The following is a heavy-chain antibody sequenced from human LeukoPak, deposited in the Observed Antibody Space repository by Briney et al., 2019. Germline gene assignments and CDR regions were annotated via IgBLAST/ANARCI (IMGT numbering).Heavy chain of an antibody. J-gene: IGHJ6*02. CDR1: GYTFTSYA. CDR2: INAGNGNT. CDR3: ASLRNEVGPRGYYYYGMDV. D-gene: IGHD1-1*01. Sequence: ASVKVSCKASGYTFTSYAMHWVRQAPGQRLEWMGWINAGNGNTKYSQKFQGRVTITRDTSASTAYMELSSLRSEDTAVYYCASLRNEVGPRGYYYYGMDVWGQGTTVTVSS. V-gene: IGHV1-3*01.